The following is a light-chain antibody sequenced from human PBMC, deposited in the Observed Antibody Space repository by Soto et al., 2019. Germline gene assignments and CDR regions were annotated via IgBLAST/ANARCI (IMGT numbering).Light chain of an antibody. CDR3: QQSYSPPLT. CDR2: AAS. CDR1: RDISDY. Sequence: QMTQSPASLSASVGDRVTITCRASRDISDYLNWFQHKPGRAPKLLIYAASVLHSGVPARFSGSGSESGTEYTLTISSLQAEDSATYYCQQSYSPPLTFGGGTRVEIK. V-gene: IGKV1-39*01. J-gene: IGKJ4*01.